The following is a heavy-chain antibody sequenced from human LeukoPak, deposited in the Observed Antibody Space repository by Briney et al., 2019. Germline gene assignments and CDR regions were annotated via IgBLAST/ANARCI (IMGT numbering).Heavy chain of an antibody. CDR2: ISAYNGNT. V-gene: IGHV1-18*01. D-gene: IGHD3-9*01. CDR3: ARYGFLTGYYYYYMDV. CDR1: GYTFTSYG. Sequence: ASVKVSCKASGYTFTSYGISWVRQAPGQGLEWMGWISAYNGNTNYAQKLQGRVTMTTDTSTSTAYMELSSLRSEDTAVYYCARYGFLTGYYYYYMDVWGKGTTVTISS. J-gene: IGHJ6*03.